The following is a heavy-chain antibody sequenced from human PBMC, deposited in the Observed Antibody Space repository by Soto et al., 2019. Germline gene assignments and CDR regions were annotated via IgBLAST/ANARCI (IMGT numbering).Heavy chain of an antibody. Sequence: QVQLQESGPGLVKPSQTLSLTCTVSGGSISSGGYYWSWIRQHPGKGLEWIGDIYYSGSTYYNPSLKRRVTISVDTSKNQFSMKLSSVTAADTAVDYGAREVRGVTYVDYWGQGTLVTVSS. CDR2: IYYSGST. J-gene: IGHJ4*02. CDR1: GGSISSGGYY. D-gene: IGHD3-10*01. CDR3: AREVRGVTYVDY. V-gene: IGHV4-31*03.